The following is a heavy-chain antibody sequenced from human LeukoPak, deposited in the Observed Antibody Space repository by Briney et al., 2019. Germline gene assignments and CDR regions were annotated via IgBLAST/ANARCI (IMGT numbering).Heavy chain of an antibody. Sequence: SETLSLTCTVSGGSISSSGYYWGWIRQPPGKGLEWIGNIYYSGSTYYNPSLKSRVTISVDTSKNQFSLKLSSVTAADTAVYYCARVERAMFMAYYYYYMDVWGKGSTVTVSS. V-gene: IGHV4-39*07. CDR3: ARVERAMFMAYYYYYMDV. CDR2: IYYSGST. CDR1: GGSISSSGYY. J-gene: IGHJ6*03. D-gene: IGHD5-18*01.